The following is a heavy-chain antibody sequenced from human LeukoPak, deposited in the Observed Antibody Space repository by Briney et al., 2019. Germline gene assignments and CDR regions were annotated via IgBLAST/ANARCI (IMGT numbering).Heavy chain of an antibody. J-gene: IGHJ4*02. D-gene: IGHD3-10*01. V-gene: IGHV1-8*01. Sequence: GALVKVSCKASGYTFTSYDINWVRQATGQGLEWMGWMNPNSGNTGYAQKFQGRVTMTRNTSISTAYMELSSLRSEDTAVYYCARGITMVRGVHGYWGQGTLVTVSS. CDR1: GYTFTSYD. CDR2: MNPNSGNT. CDR3: ARGITMVRGVHGY.